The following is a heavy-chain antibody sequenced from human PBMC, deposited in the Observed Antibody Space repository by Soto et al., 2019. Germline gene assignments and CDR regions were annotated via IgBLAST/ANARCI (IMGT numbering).Heavy chain of an antibody. V-gene: IGHV4-61*08. J-gene: IGHJ5*02. CDR1: GGSVSSGDYY. Sequence: PSETLSLTCTVSGGSVSSGDYYWSWIRQPPGKGLEWIGYIYYSGSTNYNPSLKSRVSISLDTSKNQFSLRLTSVTAADTAVYYCARIPVDTYMINWFDPWGQGTLVPV. CDR3: ARIPVDTYMINWFDP. D-gene: IGHD5-18*01. CDR2: IYYSGST.